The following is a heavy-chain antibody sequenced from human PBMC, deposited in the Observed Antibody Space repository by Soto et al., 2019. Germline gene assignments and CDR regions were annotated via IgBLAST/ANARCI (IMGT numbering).Heavy chain of an antibody. J-gene: IGHJ4*02. V-gene: IGHV1-2*04. CDR2: INPNSGGT. CDR1: GYTFTGYY. CDR3: AREGTYCGGDCYSRVFDY. Sequence: ASVKVSCKASGYTFTGYYMHWVRQAPGQGLEWMGWINPNSGGTNYAQKFQGWVTMTRDTSISTAYMELSRLRSDDTAVYYCAREGTYCGGDCYSRVFDYWGQGTLVTVSS. D-gene: IGHD2-21*02.